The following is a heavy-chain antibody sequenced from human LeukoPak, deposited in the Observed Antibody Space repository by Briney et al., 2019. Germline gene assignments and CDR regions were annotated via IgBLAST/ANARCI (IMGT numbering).Heavy chain of an antibody. V-gene: IGHV5-51*01. CDR1: GYSFITHW. J-gene: IGHJ4*02. CDR3: AEGAGGSGSYYPYF. D-gene: IGHD3-10*01. Sequence: GESLKISCQASGYSFITHWIAWVRQTPGKGLEWMGIIYPGDSDTKYSPSFQGQVTISADKSISTAYLQWSSLKASDTAMYYCAEGAGGSGSYYPYFWGQGTLVTVSS. CDR2: IYPGDSDT.